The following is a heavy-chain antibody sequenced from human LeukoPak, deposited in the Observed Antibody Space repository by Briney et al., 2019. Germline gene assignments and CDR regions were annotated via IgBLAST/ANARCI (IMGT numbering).Heavy chain of an antibody. CDR3: ARLPGWYFDL. V-gene: IGHV4-34*01. D-gene: IGHD1-14*01. J-gene: IGHJ2*01. CDR1: GFTFSDYY. CDR2: INHSGST. Sequence: GSLRLSCAASGFTFSDYYMSWIRQPPGKGLEWIGEINHSGSTNYNPSLKSRVTISVDTSKNQFSLKLSSVTAADTAVYYCARLPGWYFDLWGRGTLVTVSS.